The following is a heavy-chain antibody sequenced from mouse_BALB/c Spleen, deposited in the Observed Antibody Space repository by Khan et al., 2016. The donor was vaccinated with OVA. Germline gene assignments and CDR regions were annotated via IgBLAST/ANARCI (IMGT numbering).Heavy chain of an antibody. CDR1: GFSLTNYG. D-gene: IGHD2-10*01. CDR2: IWSDGST. Sequence: QVQLKESGPGLVAPSQSLSITFTISGFSLTNYGVHWVRQPPGKGLEWLVVIWSDGSTTYTSALKSRLSISKDNSKSQVFLKMNSLQTDDTAMYYCARQPYYHYNIMDYWGQGTSGTVSS. CDR3: ARQPYYHYNIMDY. V-gene: IGHV2-6-1*01. J-gene: IGHJ4*01.